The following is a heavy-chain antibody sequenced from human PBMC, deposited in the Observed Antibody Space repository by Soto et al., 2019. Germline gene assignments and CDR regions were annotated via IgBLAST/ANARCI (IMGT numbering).Heavy chain of an antibody. D-gene: IGHD6-19*01. J-gene: IGHJ4*02. CDR1: GFTFSSYA. Sequence: EVQLLESGGGLVQPGGSLRLSCAASGFTFSSYAMSWVRQAPGKGLEWVSAISGSGGSTYYADSVKGRFTISRDNSKNTLYLQMNSLRAEDTAVYYCAKDHGFPRVWVAAPGGGDYWGQGTLVTVSS. CDR3: AKDHGFPRVWVAAPGGGDY. CDR2: ISGSGGST. V-gene: IGHV3-23*01.